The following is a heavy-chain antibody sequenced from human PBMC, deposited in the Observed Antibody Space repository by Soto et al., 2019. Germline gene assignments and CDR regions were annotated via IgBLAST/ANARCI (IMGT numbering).Heavy chain of an antibody. J-gene: IGHJ6*03. CDR3: ARAERYYYYYMDV. Sequence: SDTLSLTCAVYGGSFSGYYWSWIRQPPGKGLEWIGEINHSGSTNYNPSLKSRVTISVDTSKNQFSLKLSSVTAADTAVYYCARAERYYYYYMDVWGKGTTVTVSS. CDR1: GGSFSGYY. V-gene: IGHV4-34*01. CDR2: INHSGST.